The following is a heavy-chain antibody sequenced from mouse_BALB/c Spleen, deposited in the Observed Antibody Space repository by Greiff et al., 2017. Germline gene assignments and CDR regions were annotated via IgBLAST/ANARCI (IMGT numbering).Heavy chain of an antibody. Sequence: QVQLQQSGPGLVAPSQSLSITCTVSGFSLTGYGVNWVRQPPGKGLEWLGMIWGDGSTDYNSALKSRLSISKDNSKSQVFLKMNSLQTDDTARYYCARDPYYYGSSLYWYFDVWGAGTTVTVSS. J-gene: IGHJ1*01. CDR3: ARDPYYYGSSLYWYFDV. V-gene: IGHV2-6-7*01. CDR1: GFSLTGYG. CDR2: IWGDGST. D-gene: IGHD1-1*01.